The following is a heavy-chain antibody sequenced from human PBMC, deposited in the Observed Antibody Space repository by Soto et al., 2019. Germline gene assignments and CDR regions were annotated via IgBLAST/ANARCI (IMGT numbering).Heavy chain of an antibody. V-gene: IGHV3-7*03. J-gene: IGHJ5*02. CDR1: GFDFSVYW. CDR2: IKFDGSEK. Sequence: GGSLRLSCAASGFDFSVYWMSWVRQAPGKGPEWVANIKFDGSEKQYVDSVKGRFTISRDNARNSVFLQMNSLRAGDTAVYYCVKDGGYCSSATCYSPRNHYFDAWGQGTLVTISS. D-gene: IGHD2-2*01. CDR3: VKDGGYCSSATCYSPRNHYFDA.